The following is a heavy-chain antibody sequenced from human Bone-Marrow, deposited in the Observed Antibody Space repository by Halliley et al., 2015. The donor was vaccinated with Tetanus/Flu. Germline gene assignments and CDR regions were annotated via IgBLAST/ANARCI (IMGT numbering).Heavy chain of an antibody. CDR3: ARNMGTTIFGVVSYYFDY. CDR2: ISVYNANT. CDR1: GYTFGTYG. V-gene: IGHV1-18*01. J-gene: IGHJ4*02. Sequence: QLVQSGTEVKKPGASVEVSCKASGYTFGTYGISWVRQAPGQGLEWLGWISVYNANTNYAQKFHGRVTMTTDTSTNTAYMELRSLTSDDTAVYYCARNMGTTIFGVVSYYFDYWGQGTLVTVSS. D-gene: IGHD3-3*01.